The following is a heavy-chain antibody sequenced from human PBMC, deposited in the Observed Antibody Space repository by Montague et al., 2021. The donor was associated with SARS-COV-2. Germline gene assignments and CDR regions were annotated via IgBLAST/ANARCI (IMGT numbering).Heavy chain of an antibody. D-gene: IGHD3-22*01. CDR3: ASFPSGYYDSSGYHI. CDR1: GESFSGYY. Sequence: SETLSLTCAVYGESFSGYYWSWIRQPPGKGLEWMGEINHSGSTNYNPSLKSRVTISVDTSKNQFSLKLSSVTAADTAVYYCASFPSGYYDSSGYHIWGQGTLVTVSS. J-gene: IGHJ4*02. V-gene: IGHV4-34*01. CDR2: INHSGST.